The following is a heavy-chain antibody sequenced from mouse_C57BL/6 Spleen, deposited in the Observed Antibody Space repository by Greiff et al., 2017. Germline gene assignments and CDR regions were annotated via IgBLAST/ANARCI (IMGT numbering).Heavy chain of an antibody. J-gene: IGHJ2*01. Sequence: VQLQQSGAELVRPGTSVKVSCKASGYAFTNYLIEWVKQRPGQGLEWIGVINPGSGGTNYNEKFKGKATLTADKSSSTAYMQLSSLTSEDSAVYFCARERVTTVVADYWGQGTTLTVSS. CDR2: INPGSGGT. CDR3: ARERVTTVVADY. CDR1: GYAFTNYL. D-gene: IGHD1-1*01. V-gene: IGHV1-54*01.